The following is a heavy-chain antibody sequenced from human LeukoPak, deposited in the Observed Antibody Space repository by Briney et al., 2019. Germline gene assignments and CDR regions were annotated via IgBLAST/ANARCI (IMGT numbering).Heavy chain of an antibody. CDR3: ARGDDSSGDH. D-gene: IGHD1-1*01. Sequence: GGSLRLSCAVSGFSFSNFWMSWVRQAPGRGLEWVANIHPEGNEKYHVESVKGRFTISRDNTKKLLFLQMNGLRVEDTAVYYCARGDDSSGDHWGQGTLVTVSS. CDR1: GFSFSNFW. CDR2: IHPEGNEK. J-gene: IGHJ4*02. V-gene: IGHV3-7*04.